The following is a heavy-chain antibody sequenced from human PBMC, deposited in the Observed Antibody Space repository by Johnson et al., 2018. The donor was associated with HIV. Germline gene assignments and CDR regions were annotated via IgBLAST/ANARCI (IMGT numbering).Heavy chain of an antibody. D-gene: IGHD2-21*01. Sequence: VQLVESGGGVVQPGRSLRLSCAASGFTFSSYAMHWVRQGPGRGLEWVAVISYDGSNKYYADSVKGRFTISRDNAKNSLYLQMNSLRAEDTALYYCAKKLGPGAISDGGAFDIWGQGTMVTVSS. CDR3: AKKLGPGAISDGGAFDI. CDR2: ISYDGSNK. V-gene: IGHV3-30*18. CDR1: GFTFSSYA. J-gene: IGHJ3*02.